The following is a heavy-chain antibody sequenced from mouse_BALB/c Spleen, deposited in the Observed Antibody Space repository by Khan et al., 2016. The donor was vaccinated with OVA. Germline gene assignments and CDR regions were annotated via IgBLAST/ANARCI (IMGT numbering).Heavy chain of an antibody. CDR1: GYTFTNYV. J-gene: IGHJ3*01. CDR2: INPYNAGT. V-gene: IGHV1S136*01. D-gene: IGHD1-1*01. Sequence: VQLQQSGPELVEPGASVKMSCKASGYTFTNYVMHWVKQKPGQGLEWIGYINPYNAGTRYNEKFKGKATLTSDISSTTAYMELSSLPSEDSAGYYCTRKASSLDFSFPYWGQGTLVTVSA. CDR3: TRKASSLDFSFPY.